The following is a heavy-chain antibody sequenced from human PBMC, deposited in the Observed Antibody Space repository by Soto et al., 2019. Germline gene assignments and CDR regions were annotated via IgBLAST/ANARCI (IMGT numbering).Heavy chain of an antibody. J-gene: IGHJ4*02. CDR1: GFTFNTYS. CDR2: IWYDGTQK. V-gene: IGHV3-33*01. CDR3: ARAGGTTVTGLWHFDS. D-gene: IGHD4-17*01. Sequence: GGSLRLSCGASGFTFNTYSMHWVRQPPGKGLEWLAAIWYDGTQKYYADSVKGRFIISRDNSKKTLYLEMNSLRAEDTAVYYCARAGGTTVTGLWHFDSWGQGTLVTVSS.